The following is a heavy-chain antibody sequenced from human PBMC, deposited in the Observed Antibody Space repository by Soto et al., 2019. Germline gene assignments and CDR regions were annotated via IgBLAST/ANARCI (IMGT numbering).Heavy chain of an antibody. Sequence: QVQLQESGPGLVKPSETLSLTCTVSDGTISSYYWGWIRQPPGKGLEWIGYIFYTGSTNYKPSLKSRVIISVDTSKYQFSLKLSSLTAAYTAVYYCARHYPIGNNWNYFDYWGQGTLVTVSS. CDR2: IFYTGST. CDR3: ARHYPIGNNWNYFDY. D-gene: IGHD1-1*01. J-gene: IGHJ4*02. CDR1: DGTISSYY. V-gene: IGHV4-59*08.